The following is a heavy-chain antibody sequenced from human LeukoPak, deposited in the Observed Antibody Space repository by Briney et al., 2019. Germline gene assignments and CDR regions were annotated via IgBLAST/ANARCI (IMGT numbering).Heavy chain of an antibody. J-gene: IGHJ5*02. CDR1: GYTFTSYF. D-gene: IGHD1-26*01. Sequence: ASVKVSCKASGYTFTSYFIHWVRQAPGQGLEWMGVVNPSSGSTTYSQKFQGRVTMTRDTSTSTVYMDLGSLRSDDTAVYYCARAVGPRGGNWFDPWGQGTLVTVSS. CDR2: VNPSSGST. CDR3: ARAVGPRGGNWFDP. V-gene: IGHV1-46*01.